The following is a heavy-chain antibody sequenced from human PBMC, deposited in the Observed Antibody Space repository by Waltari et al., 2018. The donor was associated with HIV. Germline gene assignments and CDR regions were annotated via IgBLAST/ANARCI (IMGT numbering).Heavy chain of an antibody. J-gene: IGHJ4*02. CDR2: IKSKTDGGTT. CDR3: TTPPFWYDSSGYYNY. CDR1: GFTFSNVW. Sequence: ELQLVESGGGLVKPGGSISVSCVAPGFTFSNVWNSGVGTAPGKGLEWVGRIKSKTDGGTTDYAAPMKGRFTISRDDSKNTLYLQMNSLKTEDTAVYYCTTPPFWYDSSGYYNYWGQGTLVTVSS. V-gene: IGHV3-15*01. D-gene: IGHD3-22*01.